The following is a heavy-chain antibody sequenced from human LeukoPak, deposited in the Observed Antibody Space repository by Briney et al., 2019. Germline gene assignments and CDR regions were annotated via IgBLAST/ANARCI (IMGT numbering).Heavy chain of an antibody. CDR2: ISYDGSNK. V-gene: IGHV3-30-3*01. J-gene: IGHJ4*02. Sequence: GESLKISCAASGFTFSSYAMHWVRQAPGKGLEWVAVISYDGSNKYYADSVKGRFTISRDNSKNTLYLQMNSLRAEDTAVYYCARGHIAAAGTAFDYWGQGTLVTVSS. D-gene: IGHD6-13*01. CDR1: GFTFSSYA. CDR3: ARGHIAAAGTAFDY.